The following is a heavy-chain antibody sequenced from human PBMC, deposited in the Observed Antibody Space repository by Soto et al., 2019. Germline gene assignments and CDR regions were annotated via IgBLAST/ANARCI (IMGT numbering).Heavy chain of an antibody. Sequence: QVQLVQSGAEVKKPGSSVKVSCKASGGTFSSYAISWVRQAPGQGLEWMGGIIPIFGTANYAQKFQGRVTITADKSTSTAYMELRSLRSEDTAVYYCARVPSVGGGEGYYYYGMDVWGQGTTVTVSS. V-gene: IGHV1-69*06. CDR1: GGTFSSYA. CDR3: ARVPSVGGGEGYYYYGMDV. D-gene: IGHD3-16*01. J-gene: IGHJ6*02. CDR2: IIPIFGTA.